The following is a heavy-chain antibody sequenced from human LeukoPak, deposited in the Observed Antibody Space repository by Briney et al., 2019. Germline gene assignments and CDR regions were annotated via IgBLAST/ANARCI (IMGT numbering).Heavy chain of an antibody. CDR2: IYSGGST. CDR1: GFTVSSNY. D-gene: IGHD2-15*01. J-gene: IGHJ6*02. CDR3: ARTRYCSGGSCPVGMDV. V-gene: IGHV3-53*05. Sequence: PGGSLRLSCAASGFTVSSNYMSWVRQAPGKGLEWVSVIYSGGSTYYADSVKGRFTISRDNSKNTLYLQMNSLRAEDTAVYYCARTRYCSGGSCPVGMDVWGQGTTVTVSS.